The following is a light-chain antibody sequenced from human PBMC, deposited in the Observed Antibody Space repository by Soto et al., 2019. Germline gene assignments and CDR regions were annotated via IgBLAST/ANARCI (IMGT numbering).Light chain of an antibody. J-gene: IGKJ5*01. CDR3: QQYGSSAL. V-gene: IGKV3-20*01. CDR2: GTS. Sequence: EIVLTQSPGTLSLSPGESATLSCRASQSVSSSYLSWYQQKPGQAPRLLIHGTSDRATGIPDRFSGSGSGTDFTLTITGLEPEDFAVYYCQQYGSSALFGQGTRLEIK. CDR1: QSVSSSY.